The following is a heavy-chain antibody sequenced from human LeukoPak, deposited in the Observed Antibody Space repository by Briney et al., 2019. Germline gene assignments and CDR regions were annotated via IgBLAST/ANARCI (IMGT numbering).Heavy chain of an antibody. D-gene: IGHD2-2*01. CDR2: IYYSGST. Sequence: SETLSLTCTVSGGSISSYYWSWIRQPPGKGLGWIGYIYYSGSTNYNPSLKSRVTISVDTSKNQFSLKLSSVTAADTAVYYCARSPAAVVWFDPWGQGTLVTVSS. CDR1: GGSISSYY. CDR3: ARSPAAVVWFDP. J-gene: IGHJ5*02. V-gene: IGHV4-59*01.